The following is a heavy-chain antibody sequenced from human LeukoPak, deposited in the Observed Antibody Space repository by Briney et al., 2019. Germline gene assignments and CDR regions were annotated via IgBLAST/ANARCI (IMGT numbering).Heavy chain of an antibody. CDR3: ARGRENWFDP. J-gene: IGHJ5*02. Sequence: ASVKVSCKASGGTFSSYGISWVRQAPGQGLEWMGWISPYNGNTDYAQKLQGRVTMTTDTSTTTVYMELRSLTSDDTAVYYCARGRENWFDPWGQGTLVTVSS. V-gene: IGHV1-18*01. CDR2: ISPYNGNT. CDR1: GGTFSSYG.